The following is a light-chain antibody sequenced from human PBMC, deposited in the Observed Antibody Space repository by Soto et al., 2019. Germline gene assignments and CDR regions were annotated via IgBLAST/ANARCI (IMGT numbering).Light chain of an antibody. CDR2: DVS. J-gene: IGLJ2*01. V-gene: IGLV2-11*01. CDR3: CSYAGSYTLA. CDR1: SSDVGYYNY. Sequence: QSALTQPRSVSGSPGQSVTISCTGTSSDVGYYNYVSWYQQHPGKAPKLMIYDVSKRPSGVPDRFSGSKSGNTASLTISGLQAEDEADYYCCSYAGSYTLAFAGGTKVTVL.